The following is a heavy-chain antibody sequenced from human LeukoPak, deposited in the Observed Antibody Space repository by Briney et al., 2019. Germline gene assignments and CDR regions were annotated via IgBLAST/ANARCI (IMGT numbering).Heavy chain of an antibody. CDR3: ARTRSYYMDV. D-gene: IGHD6-19*01. CDR1: GASLSNYY. CDR2: MYSTGST. J-gene: IGHJ6*03. Sequence: SETLSLTCTVSGASLSNYYWTWIRQPAEKGLEWIGRMYSTGSTIYNPSLKSRVTMSVDTSKNQFSLTLSSVTAADTAVYYCARTRSYYMDVWAKGTTVTVSS. V-gene: IGHV4-4*07.